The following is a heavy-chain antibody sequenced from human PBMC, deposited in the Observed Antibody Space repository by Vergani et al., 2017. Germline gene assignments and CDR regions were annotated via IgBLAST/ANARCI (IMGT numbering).Heavy chain of an antibody. J-gene: IGHJ5*02. D-gene: IGHD6-19*01. CDR2: INHSGST. CDR3: ARGLARRGMGQWLVLWWFDP. V-gene: IGHV4-34*01. CDR1: GGSISSYY. Sequence: QVQLQESGPGLVKPSETLSLTCTVSGGSISSYYWSWIRQPPGKGLEWIGEINHSGSTNYNPSLKSRVTISVDTSKNQFSLKLSSVTAADTAVYYCARGLARRGMGQWLVLWWFDPWGQGTLVTVSS.